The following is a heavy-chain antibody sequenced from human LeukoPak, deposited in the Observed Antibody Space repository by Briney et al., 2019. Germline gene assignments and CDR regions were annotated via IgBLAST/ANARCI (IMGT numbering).Heavy chain of an antibody. CDR2: ISSSGSTI. V-gene: IGHV3-11*01. Sequence: GGSLRLSCAASGFTFSDYYMSWIRQAPGKGLEWVSYISSSGSTIYYADFVKGRFTISRDISKNTLYLQMNSLRADDTAVYYCAKNGDSERWLQPKFVTHWGQGTLVTVSS. CDR3: AKNGDSERWLQPKFVTH. J-gene: IGHJ4*02. CDR1: GFTFSDYY. D-gene: IGHD5-24*01.